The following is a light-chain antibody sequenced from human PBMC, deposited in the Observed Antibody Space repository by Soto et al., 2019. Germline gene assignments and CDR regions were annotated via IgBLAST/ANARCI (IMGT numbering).Light chain of an antibody. CDR1: QSINSC. CDR2: EAS. J-gene: IGKJ4*01. Sequence: DIQMTQSPPTLSASVGDRVTISCRASQSINSCLAWYQQKPGKAPKLLIYEASRLEGGVPSRFSGSGSGTEFTLSISSLRPDDFATYYCQQYNSYSVTFGGGTKVEIK. CDR3: QQYNSYSVT. V-gene: IGKV1-5*03.